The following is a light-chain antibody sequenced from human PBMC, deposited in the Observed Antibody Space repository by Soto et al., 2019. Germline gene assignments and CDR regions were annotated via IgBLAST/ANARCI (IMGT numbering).Light chain of an antibody. J-gene: IGLJ2*01. CDR2: EVS. Sequence: QSVLTQPPSASGSPGQSVTISCTGTSSDVGGYNYVSWYQQHPGKAPKLMIYEVSKRPSGVPDRFSGSKSGNTASLTVSGLQAEDEADYYCSSYAGSPVVFGRGTKVTVL. CDR1: SSDVGGYNY. CDR3: SSYAGSPVV. V-gene: IGLV2-8*01.